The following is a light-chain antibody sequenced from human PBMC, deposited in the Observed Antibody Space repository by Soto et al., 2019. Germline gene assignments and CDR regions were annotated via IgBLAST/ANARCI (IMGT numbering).Light chain of an antibody. Sequence: EIVLTQSPGTLSLSPGERATLSCRARQSVSDRYLARYQQKPGQAPRLLIYGASILATGIADRFSGSGSGTDFTLTISRLEPEDFSVYYCQHDVNSPWTFGQGNKVQI. J-gene: IGKJ1*01. CDR3: QHDVNSPWT. CDR2: GAS. V-gene: IGKV3-20*01. CDR1: QSVSDRY.